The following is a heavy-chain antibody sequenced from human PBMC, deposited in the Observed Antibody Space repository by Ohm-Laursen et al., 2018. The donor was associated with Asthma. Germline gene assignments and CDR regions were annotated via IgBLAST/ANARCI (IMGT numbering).Heavy chain of an antibody. CDR3: AKDLYYYDSSGYYCDY. J-gene: IGHJ4*02. Sequence: SLRLSCAASGFTFSSYGMHWVRQAPGKGLEWAAVISYDGSNKYYADSVKGRFTISRDNSKNTLYLQMNSLRAEDTAVYYCAKDLYYYDSSGYYCDYWGQGTLVTVSS. CDR2: ISYDGSNK. CDR1: GFTFSSYG. V-gene: IGHV3-30*18. D-gene: IGHD3-22*01.